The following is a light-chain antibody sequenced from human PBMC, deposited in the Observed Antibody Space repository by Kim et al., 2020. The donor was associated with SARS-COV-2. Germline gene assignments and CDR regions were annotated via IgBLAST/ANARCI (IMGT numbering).Light chain of an antibody. Sequence: SHGQSITISCTGTSSDVGSYNLVSWYQQHPGKAPKLMIYEVSKRPSGVSNRFSGSKSGNTASLTISGLQAEDEADYYCCSYAGSWVFGGGTQLTVL. CDR1: SSDVGSYNL. CDR2: EVS. V-gene: IGLV2-23*02. CDR3: CSYAGSWV. J-gene: IGLJ3*02.